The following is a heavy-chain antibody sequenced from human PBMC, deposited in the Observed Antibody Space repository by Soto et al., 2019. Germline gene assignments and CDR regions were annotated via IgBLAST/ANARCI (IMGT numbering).Heavy chain of an antibody. Sequence: GGSLRLSCAASGFTFSSYAMHRVRQATGKGLEWVAVISYDGSNKYYADSVKGRFTISRDNSKNTLYLQMSSLRAEETAVYCCAKGEGGELLREYYFDYGGQGTLVTVSS. CDR1: GFTFSSYA. D-gene: IGHD1-26*01. V-gene: IGHV3-30-3*01. CDR2: ISYDGSNK. J-gene: IGHJ4*02. CDR3: AKGEGGELLREYYFDY.